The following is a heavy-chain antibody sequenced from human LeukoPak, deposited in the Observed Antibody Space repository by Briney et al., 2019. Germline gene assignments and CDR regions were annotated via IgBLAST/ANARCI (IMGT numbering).Heavy chain of an antibody. D-gene: IGHD4-11*01. J-gene: IGHJ6*03. Sequence: SGTLSLTRTVSGGSIRSYPWSWIPEPPGKGLKWIGYISYGGVTNYSPSLKSRVTISLDTSKRQFSLELGSVTAADTAMYYCARRSTVTTGDIFYYYMDVWGKGTAVIVSS. CDR2: ISYGGVT. CDR3: ARRSTVTTGDIFYYYMDV. V-gene: IGHV4-59*01. CDR1: GGSIRSYP.